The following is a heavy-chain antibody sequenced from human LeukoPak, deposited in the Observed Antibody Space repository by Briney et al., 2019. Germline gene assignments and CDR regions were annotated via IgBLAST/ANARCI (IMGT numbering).Heavy chain of an antibody. Sequence: GASVKVSCKASGYTFTGYYMHWVRQAPGQGLEWMGWINPNSGGTNYAQKFQGRVTMTRDTSISTAYMELSRLRSDDTAVYYCARDIAAAGLNYYYYYYMDVWGKGTTVTISS. CDR3: ARDIAAAGLNYYYYYYMDV. J-gene: IGHJ6*03. V-gene: IGHV1-2*02. CDR1: GYTFTGYY. D-gene: IGHD6-13*01. CDR2: INPNSGGT.